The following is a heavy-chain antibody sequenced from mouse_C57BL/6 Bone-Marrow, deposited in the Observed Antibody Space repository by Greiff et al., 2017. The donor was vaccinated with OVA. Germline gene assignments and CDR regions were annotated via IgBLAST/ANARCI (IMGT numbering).Heavy chain of an antibody. D-gene: IGHD1-1*02. CDR1: GYTFTSYW. V-gene: IGHV1-64*01. CDR2: IHPNSGST. CDR3: ARWELQDSMDY. J-gene: IGHJ4*01. Sequence: VQLQQPGAELVKPGASVKLSCKASGYTFTSYWMHWVKQRPGQGLEWIGMIHPNSGSTNYNEKFKSKDTLTVEKSSSTYYMQRSSLTSEDSAVYYCARWELQDSMDYWGQGTSVTVSS.